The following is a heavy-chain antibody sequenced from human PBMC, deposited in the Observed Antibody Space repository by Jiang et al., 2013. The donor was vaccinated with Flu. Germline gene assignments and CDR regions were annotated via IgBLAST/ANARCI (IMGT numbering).Heavy chain of an antibody. J-gene: IGHJ4*02. CDR2: IFYTGST. CDR1: GGSVNNDDYY. CDR3: ASAYCTSGPCYRHQGRFQSFDWSLSPAIY. D-gene: IGHD2-15*01. Sequence: GPGLVKPSQTLSLTCTVSGGSVNNDDYYWSWIRQPPGKGLEWIGCIFYTGSTYYNPSLKSRVSISVEMSKNEFSLQLRSVTAADTAVYFCASAYCTSGPCYRHQGRFQSFDWSLSPAIYWGQGTPVTVSS. V-gene: IGHV4-30-4*01.